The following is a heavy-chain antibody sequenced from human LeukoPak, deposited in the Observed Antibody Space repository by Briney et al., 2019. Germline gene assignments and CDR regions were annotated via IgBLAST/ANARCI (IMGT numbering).Heavy chain of an antibody. Sequence: SVKVSCKASGGTFSSYAISWVRQAPGQGLEWMGGIIPIFGTANYAQKFQGRVTITADESTSTAYMELSSLRSEDTAVYYCARARDDYSNYLYYYGMDVWGQGTTVTVSS. CDR3: ARARDDYSNYLYYYGMDV. V-gene: IGHV1-69*13. CDR2: IIPIFGTA. D-gene: IGHD4-11*01. J-gene: IGHJ6*02. CDR1: GGTFSSYA.